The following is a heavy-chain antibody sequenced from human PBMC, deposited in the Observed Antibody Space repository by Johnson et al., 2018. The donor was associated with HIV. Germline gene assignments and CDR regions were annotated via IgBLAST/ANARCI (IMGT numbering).Heavy chain of an antibody. D-gene: IGHD2-21*02. CDR2: ISFDGSNK. Sequence: QVQLVESGGRVVQPGRSLRLSCATSGFTFSSYGMHWVRQAPGKGLEWVAVISFDGSNKYYAESVKGRFTISRDNSKNTLYLQMNSLRADDTAVYYCVRDDYAFHIWGQGTVVTVSS. CDR1: GFTFSSYG. J-gene: IGHJ3*02. V-gene: IGHV3-33*08. CDR3: VRDDYAFHI.